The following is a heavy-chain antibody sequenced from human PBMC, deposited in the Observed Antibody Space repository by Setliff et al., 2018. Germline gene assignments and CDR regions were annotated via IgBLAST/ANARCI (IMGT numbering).Heavy chain of an antibody. CDR1: GYAFTDNY. V-gene: IGHV1-2*04. J-gene: IGHJ3*01. D-gene: IGHD3-16*01. CDR2: INPKTGGT. Sequence: SVKVSCKTSGYAFTDNYIHWVRQAPGQGLEWMGWINPKTGGTNLAQKFQGWVSMTRDTSITTAYMELSRLTSDDMAVYFCARSDHLVVDGFDVWGQGTMVT. CDR3: ARSDHLVVDGFDV.